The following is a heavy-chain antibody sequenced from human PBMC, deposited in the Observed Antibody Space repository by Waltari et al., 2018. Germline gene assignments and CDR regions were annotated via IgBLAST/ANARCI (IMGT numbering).Heavy chain of an antibody. J-gene: IGHJ3*02. V-gene: IGHV2-5*01. D-gene: IGHD3-16*01. CDR3: AHEFGAFDI. CDR1: GFSLSTNGVG. Sequence: QITLKESGPTLVKPTQTLTLTCTFSGFSLSTNGVGVGWIRQPPGKAPEWLALIYLNGDERYNPSLRSRLTITKDTSKNQVVLTMTNMDPVDTATYYCAHEFGAFDIWGQGTMVTVSS. CDR2: IYLNGDE.